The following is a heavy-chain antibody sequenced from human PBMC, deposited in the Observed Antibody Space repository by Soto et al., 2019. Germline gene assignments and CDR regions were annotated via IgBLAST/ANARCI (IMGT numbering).Heavy chain of an antibody. CDR1: GFSFSSYG. J-gene: IGHJ4*02. Sequence: QVQLVESGGGVVQPGRSLRLSCAASGFSFSSYGMHWVRQAPGKGLEWVAVILDDGSDKDYTDAVKGRFTISRDNSKNTLYLEMNSLRAEATAGYYCARDDDYGDKGLDYWGQGTQVTVSS. CDR3: ARDDDYGDKGLDY. V-gene: IGHV3-33*01. CDR2: ILDDGSDK. D-gene: IGHD4-17*01.